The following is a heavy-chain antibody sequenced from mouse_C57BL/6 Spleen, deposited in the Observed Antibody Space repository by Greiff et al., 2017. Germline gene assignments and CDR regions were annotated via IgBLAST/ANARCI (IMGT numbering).Heavy chain of an antibody. D-gene: IGHD4-1*01. V-gene: IGHV1-4*01. Sequence: QVQLQQSGAELARPGASVKMSCKASGYTFTSYTLHWVKQRPGQGLEWIGYINPSSGYTKYNQKFKDKATLTADKSSSTAYMQLSSLTSEDSAVYYCARRELGHCDYWGQGTTLTVSS. J-gene: IGHJ2*01. CDR1: GYTFTSYT. CDR3: ARRELGHCDY. CDR2: INPSSGYT.